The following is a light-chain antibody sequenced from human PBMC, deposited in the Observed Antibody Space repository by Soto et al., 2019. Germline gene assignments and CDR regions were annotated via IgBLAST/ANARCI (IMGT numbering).Light chain of an antibody. CDR3: QQYGSSPRT. CDR2: GAS. J-gene: IGKJ1*01. CDR1: QSVSSSY. Sequence: EIVLTQSPGTLSLSPGERAILSCRASQSVSSSYLAWYRQKPGQAPSLLIYGASSRANSIPDRFSGSGSGTDFTLTISRLEPEDFAVYYCQQYGSSPRTFGQGTKVEMK. V-gene: IGKV3-20*01.